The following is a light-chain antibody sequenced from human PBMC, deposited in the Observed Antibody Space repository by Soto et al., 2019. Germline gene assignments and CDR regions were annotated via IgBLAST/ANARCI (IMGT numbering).Light chain of an antibody. CDR1: QSVSSN. Sequence: DIMLSPSPATLSVSPRERATLSCSSSQSVSSNLAWYQQKPGQAPRLLIYGASTRATGIPARFSGSGSGTEFTLTISSLQSEDFAVYYCQQYNNWPPLTFGGGTRWIT. CDR3: QQYNNWPPLT. CDR2: GAS. J-gene: IGKJ4*01. V-gene: IGKV3-15*01.